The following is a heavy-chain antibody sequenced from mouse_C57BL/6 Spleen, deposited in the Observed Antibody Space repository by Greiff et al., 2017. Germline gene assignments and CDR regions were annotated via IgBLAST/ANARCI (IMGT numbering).Heavy chain of an antibody. V-gene: IGHV1-42*01. Sequence: VQLQQSGPELVKPGASVKISCKASGYSFTGYYMNWVKQSPEKSLEWIGEINPSTGGTTYNQKFKAKATLTVDKSSSTAYMQLKSLTSEDSAVYYCARCYGNRYFDVWGTGTTVTVSS. J-gene: IGHJ1*03. CDR2: INPSTGGT. CDR3: ARCYGNRYFDV. D-gene: IGHD2-1*01. CDR1: GYSFTGYY.